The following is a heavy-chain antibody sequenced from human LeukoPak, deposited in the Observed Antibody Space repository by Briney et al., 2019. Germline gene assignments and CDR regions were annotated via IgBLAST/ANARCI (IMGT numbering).Heavy chain of an antibody. D-gene: IGHD1-26*01. V-gene: IGHV1-2*06. J-gene: IGHJ4*02. CDR2: IHSNGGEI. CDR3: ARDLHSTPHWELDY. Sequence: ASVKVSCQPSGYIFTDYFIHWVRQAPGQGLEWMGRIHSNGGEIMCAQNFLDRLTMTRDTSVDTAYMELTRLTSDDTAVYYCARDLHSTPHWELDYWGQGTLVTVSS. CDR1: GYIFTDYF.